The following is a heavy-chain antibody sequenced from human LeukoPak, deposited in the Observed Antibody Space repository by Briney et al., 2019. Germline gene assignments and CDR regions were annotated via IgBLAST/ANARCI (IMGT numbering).Heavy chain of an antibody. CDR1: GFTFSSYD. CDR3: ARVQGLDFRWYFDL. J-gene: IGHJ2*01. V-gene: IGHV3-13*01. CDR2: IGTAGDT. Sequence: GGSLRLSCAASGFTFSSYDMHWVGQATGKGLEWVSAIGTAGDTYYPGSVKGRFTISRENAKNSLYLQMNSLRAGDTAVYYCARVQGLDFRWYFDLWGRGTLVTVSS.